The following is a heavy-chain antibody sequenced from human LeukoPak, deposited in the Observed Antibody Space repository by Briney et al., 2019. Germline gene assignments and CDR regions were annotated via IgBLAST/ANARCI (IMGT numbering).Heavy chain of an antibody. CDR3: AKESFYYDSSGYYYPVDY. V-gene: IGHV3-23*01. CDR2: ISGSGGST. J-gene: IGHJ4*02. D-gene: IGHD3-22*01. CDR1: GFTFSSYA. Sequence: GGSLRLSCAASGFTFSSYAMSWVRQAPGKGLEWVSAISGSGGSTYYADSVKGRFTISRDNSKNTLYLQMNSLRAEDTAVYYCAKESFYYDSSGYYYPVDYWGQGTLVTVSS.